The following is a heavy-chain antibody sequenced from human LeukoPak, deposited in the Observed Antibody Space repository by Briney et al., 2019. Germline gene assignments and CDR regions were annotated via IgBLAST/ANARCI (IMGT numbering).Heavy chain of an antibody. D-gene: IGHD1-1*01. V-gene: IGHV3-23*01. J-gene: IGHJ4*02. CDR1: GFTFSSYA. Sequence: GGSLTLSCAASGFTFSSYAMSWGRQAPGKGLELVSALSGSGGSTYYADSVKGRFTISRDNSKNTLYLQMNSLRAEDTAVYYCAKTTWYNWNDGDYFDYWGQGTLVTVSS. CDR3: AKTTWYNWNDGDYFDY. CDR2: LSGSGGST.